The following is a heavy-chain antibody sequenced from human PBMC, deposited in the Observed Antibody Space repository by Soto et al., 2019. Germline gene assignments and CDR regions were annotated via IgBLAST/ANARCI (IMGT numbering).Heavy chain of an antibody. Sequence: DVQLLESGGDLVQPGGSLRLSCVASGFTYNTYAMSWVRQAPGKGLEWVSVISGSGGSTYYADSVKGRFTISRHNSKNTLYLEMNSLRAEDTAVYYCARNQGYCTATSCYDTGGFFEYGGQGTLVTVSS. J-gene: IGHJ4*02. CDR3: ARNQGYCTATSCYDTGGFFEY. CDR1: GFTYNTYA. V-gene: IGHV3-23*01. D-gene: IGHD2-2*01. CDR2: ISGSGGST.